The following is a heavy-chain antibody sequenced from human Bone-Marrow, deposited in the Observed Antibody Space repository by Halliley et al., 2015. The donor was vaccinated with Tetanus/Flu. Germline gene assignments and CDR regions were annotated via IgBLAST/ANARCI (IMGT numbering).Heavy chain of an antibody. CDR3: AILLYCFPPSSPGCRLHFSSGLDV. Sequence: INYADSVRGRFTTSRDNAKDSLFLQMNSLRAEDTAIYYCAILLYCFPPSSPGCRLHFSSGLDVWGQGTTVTVSS. J-gene: IGHJ6*02. V-gene: IGHV3-48*03. CDR2: I. D-gene: IGHD2-2*01.